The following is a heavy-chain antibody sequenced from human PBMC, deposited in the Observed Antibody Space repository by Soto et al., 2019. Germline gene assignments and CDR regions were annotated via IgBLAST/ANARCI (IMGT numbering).Heavy chain of an antibody. Sequence: GGSLRLSCAASGFTFSSYAMSWVRQAPGKGLEWVSAISGSGGSTYYADSVKGRFTISRDNSKNTLYLQMNSLRAEDTAVYYCAKGGRSSSSIQPTDAFDIWGQGTMDTVSS. V-gene: IGHV3-23*01. D-gene: IGHD6-6*01. CDR1: GFTFSSYA. CDR2: ISGSGGST. J-gene: IGHJ3*02. CDR3: AKGGRSSSSIQPTDAFDI.